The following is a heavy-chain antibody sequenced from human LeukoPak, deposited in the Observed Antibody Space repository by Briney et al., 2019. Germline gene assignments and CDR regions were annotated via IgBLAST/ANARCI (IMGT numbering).Heavy chain of an antibody. CDR3: ARRDCSGGSCYGFDY. D-gene: IGHD2-15*01. V-gene: IGHV3-11*06. Sequence: GGSLRLSCAASGFTFSDYYMSWIRQAPGKGLEWVSYISSSSSYTNCADSVKGRFTISRDNAKNSLYLQMNSLRAEDTAVYYCARRDCSGGSCYGFDYWGQGTLVTVSS. CDR1: GFTFSDYY. CDR2: ISSSSSYT. J-gene: IGHJ4*02.